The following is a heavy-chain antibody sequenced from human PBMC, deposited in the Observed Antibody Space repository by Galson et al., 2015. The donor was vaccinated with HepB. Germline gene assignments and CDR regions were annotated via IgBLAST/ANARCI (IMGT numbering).Heavy chain of an antibody. CDR1: GFTFSSYA. J-gene: IGHJ4*02. CDR2: ISYDGSNK. V-gene: IGHV3-30-3*01. CDR3: ARDLADSSGYYYGFDY. Sequence: SLRLSCAASGFTFSSYAMHWVRQAPGKGLEWVAVISYDGSNKYYADSVKGRFTISRDNSKNTLYLQMNSLRAEDTAVYYCARDLADSSGYYYGFDYWGQGTLVTVSS. D-gene: IGHD3-22*01.